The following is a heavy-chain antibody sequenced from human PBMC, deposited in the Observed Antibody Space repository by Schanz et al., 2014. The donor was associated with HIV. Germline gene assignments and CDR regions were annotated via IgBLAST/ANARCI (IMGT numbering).Heavy chain of an antibody. J-gene: IGHJ4*02. Sequence: EVQLVESGGGLVQPGGSLRLSCAASGLTLSDHYVDWVRQAPGKGLVWVSRINIDGSSTSYADSVKGRFTISRDNAKNTLYLQMNSLRAEDTAVYYCARGLVTWGQGTLVIVSS. D-gene: IGHD2-21*02. V-gene: IGHV3-74*02. CDR2: INIDGSST. CDR3: ARGLVT. CDR1: GLTLSDHY.